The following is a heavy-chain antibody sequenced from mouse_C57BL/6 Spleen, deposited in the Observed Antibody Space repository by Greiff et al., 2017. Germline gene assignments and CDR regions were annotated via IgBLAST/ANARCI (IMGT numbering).Heavy chain of an antibody. J-gene: IGHJ1*03. CDR1: GFTFSSYA. Sequence: DVMLVESGEGLVKPGGSLKLSCAASGFTFSSYAMSWVRQTPEKRLEWVAYISSGGDYIYYADTVKGRFTISRDNARNTLYLQMSSLKSEDTAMYYCTRPGSSWYFDVWGTGTTVTVSS. CDR2: ISSGGDYI. V-gene: IGHV5-9-1*02. CDR3: TRPGSSWYFDV. D-gene: IGHD1-1*01.